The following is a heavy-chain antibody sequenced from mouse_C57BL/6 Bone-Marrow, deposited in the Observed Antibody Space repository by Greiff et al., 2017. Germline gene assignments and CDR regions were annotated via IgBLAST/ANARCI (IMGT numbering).Heavy chain of an antibody. CDR1: GYTFTSYD. J-gene: IGHJ1*03. D-gene: IGHD1-1*01. CDR2: IYPRDGST. V-gene: IGHV1-85*01. Sequence: QVQLQQSGPELVKPGASVKLSCKASGYTFTSYDINWVKQRPGRGLEWIGWIYPRDGSTKYNEQFKGKATLTVDTSSSTAYMELHSRTSEDSAVYFCARLEFDGSSGDWYFDVGGTGTTVTVSS. CDR3: ARLEFDGSSGDWYFDV.